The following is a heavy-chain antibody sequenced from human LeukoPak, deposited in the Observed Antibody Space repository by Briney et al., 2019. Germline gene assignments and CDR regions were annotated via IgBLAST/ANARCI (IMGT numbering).Heavy chain of an antibody. CDR3: TRGGRLHPQSPY. J-gene: IGHJ4*02. D-gene: IGHD3-16*01. Sequence: GGSLRLSCAASGFSFSTYWMSWVRQAPGKGLEWVANIKQDGSDIYYVDSVKGRFIISRDDAKNSLYLQMSSLRAEDTAVYYCTRGGRLHPQSPYWGQGTLVTVSS. CDR1: GFSFSTYW. V-gene: IGHV3-7*01. CDR2: IKQDGSDI.